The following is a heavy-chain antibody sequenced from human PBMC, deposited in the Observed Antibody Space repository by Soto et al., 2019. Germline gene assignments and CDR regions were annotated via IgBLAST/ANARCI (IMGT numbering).Heavy chain of an antibody. D-gene: IGHD6-13*01. CDR2: ISYDGSNK. CDR3: AKVSERDEGIAVH. J-gene: IGHJ4*02. Sequence: QVQLVESGGGVVQPGRSLRLSCAASGFTFSSYGMHWVRQTPGKGLEWVAVISYDGSNKYYADSVKGRFTISRDNSKKTLFLQMNVLRAEDTAVYYCAKVSERDEGIAVHWGQGTLVTVSS. CDR1: GFTFSSYG. V-gene: IGHV3-30*18.